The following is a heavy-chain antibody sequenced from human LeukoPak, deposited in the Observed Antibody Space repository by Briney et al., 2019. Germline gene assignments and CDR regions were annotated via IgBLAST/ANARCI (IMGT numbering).Heavy chain of an antibody. Sequence: GGSLRLSCAASGFTFSSYAMSWVRQAPGKGLEWVSAISGSGGSTYYAESVKGRFTISRDNSKNTVYLEMNSLRAEDTAVYYCAKDPYGTRYFDYWGQGTLVTVSS. CDR1: GFTFSSYA. CDR3: AKDPYGTRYFDY. J-gene: IGHJ4*02. V-gene: IGHV3-23*01. CDR2: ISGSGGST. D-gene: IGHD2-2*01.